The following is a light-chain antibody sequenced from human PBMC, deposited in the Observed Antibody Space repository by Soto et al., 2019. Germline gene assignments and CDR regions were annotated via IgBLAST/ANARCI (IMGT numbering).Light chain of an antibody. CDR1: QSVSSY. J-gene: IGKJ4*01. V-gene: IGKV3-11*01. CDR2: DAS. CDR3: QQHSNWPLT. Sequence: EIVLTQSPATLSSSPGERATLSCRASQSVSSYLAWYQQKGGQAPRLLIYDASNRATGIPGRFSGSGSGTDFTLTISSLVPEDFAVYYCQQHSNWPLTFGGGTKVEIK.